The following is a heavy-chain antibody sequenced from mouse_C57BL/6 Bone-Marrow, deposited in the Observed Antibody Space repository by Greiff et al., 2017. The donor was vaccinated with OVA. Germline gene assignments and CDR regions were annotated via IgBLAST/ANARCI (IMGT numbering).Heavy chain of an antibody. D-gene: IGHD1-1*01. Sequence: QVQLQQSGAELVMPGASVKLSCKASGYTFTSYWMHWVKQRPGQGLEWIGEIDPSDSYTNYNQKFKGKSTLTVDKSSSTAYMQLSSLTSEDSAVYYCARHTYYGSSYGYWGQGTTLTVSS. CDR1: GYTFTSYW. CDR2: IDPSDSYT. J-gene: IGHJ2*01. V-gene: IGHV1-69*01. CDR3: ARHTYYGSSYGY.